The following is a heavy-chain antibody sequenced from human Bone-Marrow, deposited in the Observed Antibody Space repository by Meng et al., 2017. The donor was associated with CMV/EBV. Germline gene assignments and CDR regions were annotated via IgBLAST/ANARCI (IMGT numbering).Heavy chain of an antibody. Sequence: GESPKISCAASGFTFSSYAMSWVRQAPGKGLEWVSAISGSGGSTYYADSVKGRFTISRDNSKNTLYLQMNSLRAEDTAVYYCADTGDPYSGSYYFDYWGQGTLVTVSS. CDR1: GFTFSSYA. D-gene: IGHD1-26*01. J-gene: IGHJ4*02. V-gene: IGHV3-23*01. CDR2: ISGSGGST. CDR3: ADTGDPYSGSYYFDY.